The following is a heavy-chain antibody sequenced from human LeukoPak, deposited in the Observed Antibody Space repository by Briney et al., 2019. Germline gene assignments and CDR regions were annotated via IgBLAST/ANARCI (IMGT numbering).Heavy chain of an antibody. CDR1: GYTFTGYY. J-gene: IGHJ4*02. D-gene: IGHD6-19*01. Sequence: ASVEVSCKASGYTFTGYYMHWVRQAPGQGLEWMGWINPNSGGTNYAQKFQGRVTMTRDTSISTAYMELSRLRSDDTAVYYCARGEGLIVSSGWYYYWGQGTLVTVSS. CDR3: ARGEGLIVSSGWYYY. CDR2: INPNSGGT. V-gene: IGHV1-2*02.